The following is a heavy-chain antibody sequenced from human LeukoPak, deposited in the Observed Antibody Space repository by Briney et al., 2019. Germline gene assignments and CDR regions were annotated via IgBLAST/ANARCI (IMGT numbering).Heavy chain of an antibody. CDR3: ARGSITIFGVVITPLDY. J-gene: IGHJ4*02. Sequence: ASVKVSCKASGGTFTSYAISWVRQAPGEGLEWMGRIIPILGIANYAQKFQGRVTITADKSTSTAYIELSSLRSEDTAVYYCARGSITIFGVVITPLDYWGQGTLVTVSS. CDR2: IIPILGIA. CDR1: GGTFTSYA. V-gene: IGHV1-69*04. D-gene: IGHD3-3*01.